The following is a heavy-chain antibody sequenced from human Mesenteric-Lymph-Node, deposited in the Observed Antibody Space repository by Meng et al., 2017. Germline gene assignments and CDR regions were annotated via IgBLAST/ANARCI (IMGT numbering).Heavy chain of an antibody. J-gene: IGHJ5*02. V-gene: IGHV4-31*03. CDR3: ARTNYGDYNWFDP. D-gene: IGHD4-17*01. Sequence: QVQLHESGPGLVKPSQTLSLTCTVSGGSISSGGFYWSWIRQHPGKGLEWIGYIYYSGSTYYNPSLRSRVAISIDTSKNQFSLKLTSVTAADTAVYFCARTNYGDYNWFDPWGQGTPVTVSS. CDR2: IYYSGST. CDR1: GGSISSGGFY.